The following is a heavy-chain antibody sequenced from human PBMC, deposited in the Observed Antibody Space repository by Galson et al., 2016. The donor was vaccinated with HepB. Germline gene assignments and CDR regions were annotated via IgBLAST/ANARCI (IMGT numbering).Heavy chain of an antibody. D-gene: IGHD6-19*01. CDR3: ARAPIEVDGMRHYYYGMDV. CDR1: GFTFRNYE. Sequence: SLRLSCAVSGFTFRNYEMNWVRQAPGKGLEWVAYISSSSSYIYYADSVKGRFTISRDNAKKSLYLQMNSLRAEDTAVYYCARAPIEVDGMRHYYYGMDVWGQGTTVTVSS. J-gene: IGHJ6*02. V-gene: IGHV3-21*01. CDR2: ISSSSSYI.